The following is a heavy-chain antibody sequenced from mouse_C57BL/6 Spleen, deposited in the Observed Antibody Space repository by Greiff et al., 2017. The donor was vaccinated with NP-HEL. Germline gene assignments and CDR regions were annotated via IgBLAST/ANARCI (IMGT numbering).Heavy chain of an antibody. V-gene: IGHV1-80*01. CDR2: IYPGDGDT. CDR3: ALITTLVATNFDY. D-gene: IGHD1-1*01. Sequence: VQLQQSGAELVKPGASVKISCKASGYAFSSYWMNWVKQRPGKGLEWIGQIYPGDGDTNYNGKFKGKATLTADKSSSTAYMQLSSLTSEDSAVYFCALITTLVATNFDYWGQGTTLTVSS. J-gene: IGHJ2*01. CDR1: GYAFSSYW.